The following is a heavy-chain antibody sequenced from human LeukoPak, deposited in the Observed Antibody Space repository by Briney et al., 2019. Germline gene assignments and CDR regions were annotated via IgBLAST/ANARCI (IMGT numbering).Heavy chain of an antibody. D-gene: IGHD3-9*01. V-gene: IGHV1-2*02. J-gene: IGHJ4*02. CDR2: INPNSGGT. Sequence: ASVKVSCKASGYTFTGYYMRWVRQAPGQGLEWMGWINPNSGGTNYAQKFQGRVTMTRDTSISTAYMELSRLRSDDTAVYYCARLRDKYFDWLLYAYWGQGTLVTVSS. CDR1: GYTFTGYY. CDR3: ARLRDKYFDWLLYAY.